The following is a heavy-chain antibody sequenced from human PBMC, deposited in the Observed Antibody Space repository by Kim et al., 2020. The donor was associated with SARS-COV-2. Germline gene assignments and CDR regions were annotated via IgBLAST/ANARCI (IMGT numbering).Heavy chain of an antibody. D-gene: IGHD5-18*01. CDR3: ARGGRQLAGSHFYY. CDR1: GFTFSSFS. Sequence: GGSLRLSCVASGFTFSSFSMNWVRQAPGKGLEWVSSISSSSSYIYYADSVRGRFIISRDNAKNSLYLQMNSLRAEDTAVYYCARGGRQLAGSHFYYWGQGTLASVSS. CDR2: ISSSSSYI. V-gene: IGHV3-21*01. J-gene: IGHJ4*02.